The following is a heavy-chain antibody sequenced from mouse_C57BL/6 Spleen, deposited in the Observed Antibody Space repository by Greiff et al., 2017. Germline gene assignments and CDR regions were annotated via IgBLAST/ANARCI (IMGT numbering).Heavy chain of an antibody. CDR2: INPNNGGT. CDR3: ARLYDYHFAY. Sequence: VQLQQSGPELVKPGASVKIPCKASGYTFTDYNMDWVKQSHGKSLEWIGDINPNNGGTIYNQKFKGKATLTVDKSSSTAYMELRSLTSEDTAVYYCARLYDYHFAYWGQGTLVTVSA. D-gene: IGHD2-4*01. J-gene: IGHJ3*01. V-gene: IGHV1-18*01. CDR1: GYTFTDYN.